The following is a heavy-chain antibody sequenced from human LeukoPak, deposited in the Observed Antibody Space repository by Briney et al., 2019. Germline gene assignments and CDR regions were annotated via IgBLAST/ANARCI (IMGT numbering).Heavy chain of an antibody. V-gene: IGHV4-39*01. D-gene: IGHD1-26*01. CDR1: GDSISSSSYY. CDR3: ARHTDSGSYLGYFDY. J-gene: IGHJ4*02. CDR2: IYYSGST. Sequence: SETLSLTCTVAGDSISSSSYYWGWFRQPPGKGLEWIGSIYYSGSTYYNPSLKTRVIISVDTSKTQFSLKLSSVTAADTAVYYCARHTDSGSYLGYFDYWGQGTLVTVSS.